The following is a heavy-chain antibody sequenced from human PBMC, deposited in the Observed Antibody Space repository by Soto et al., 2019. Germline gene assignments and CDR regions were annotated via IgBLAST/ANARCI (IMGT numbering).Heavy chain of an antibody. CDR2: IYSGGST. Sequence: GSLRLSCAASGFTVSSNYMSWVRQAPGKGLEWVSVIYSGGSTYYADSVKGRFTISGDNSKNTLYLQMNSLRAEDTAVYYCARDNDFSSSADYYYYYMDVWGKGTTVTVSS. V-gene: IGHV3-66*01. D-gene: IGHD6-6*01. CDR1: GFTVSSNY. J-gene: IGHJ6*03. CDR3: ARDNDFSSSADYYYYYMDV.